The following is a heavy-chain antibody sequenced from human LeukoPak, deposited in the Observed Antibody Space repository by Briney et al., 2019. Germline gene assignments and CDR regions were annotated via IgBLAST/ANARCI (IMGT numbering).Heavy chain of an antibody. CDR2: INHSGST. V-gene: IGHV4-34*01. D-gene: IGHD2-2*02. Sequence: PSETLSLTCAVYSGSFSGYYWSWIRQPPGKGLEWIGEINHSGSTNYNPSLKSRVTISVDTSKNQFSLKLSSVTAADTAVYYCARASYQQLYQNTGNWFDPWGQGTLVTVSS. CDR1: SGSFSGYY. J-gene: IGHJ5*02. CDR3: ARASYQQLYQNTGNWFDP.